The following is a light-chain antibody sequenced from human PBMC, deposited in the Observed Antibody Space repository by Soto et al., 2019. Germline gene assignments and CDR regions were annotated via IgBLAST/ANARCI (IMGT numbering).Light chain of an antibody. CDR3: HQSYSTPLP. CDR1: QSISNH. Sequence: DIQMTQSPSSLSASVEDRVIITGRASQSISNHLNWYQQKPGKAPKLLILAASSLQSGVPSRFSGSRSGTDFPLTISSLQPEDFATYYCHQSYSTPLPFGGGTKVDI. J-gene: IGKJ4*01. CDR2: AAS. V-gene: IGKV1-39*01.